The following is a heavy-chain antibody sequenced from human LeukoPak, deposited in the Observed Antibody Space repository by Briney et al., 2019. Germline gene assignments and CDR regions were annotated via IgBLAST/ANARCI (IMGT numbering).Heavy chain of an antibody. Sequence: ASVKVSCKACGYTFTAYFMHWVRQAPGQGLEWMGRINPNSGGTNYAQKFQGRVTMTRDTSINTAYMELSRLRSDDTAVYYCARVMDYYYMDVWGKGTTVTVSS. CDR1: GYTFTAYF. J-gene: IGHJ6*03. CDR3: ARVMDYYYMDV. V-gene: IGHV1-2*06. D-gene: IGHD2-8*01. CDR2: INPNSGGT.